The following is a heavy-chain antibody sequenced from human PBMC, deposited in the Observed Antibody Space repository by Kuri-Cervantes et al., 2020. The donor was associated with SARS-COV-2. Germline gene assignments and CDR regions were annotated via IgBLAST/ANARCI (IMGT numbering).Heavy chain of an antibody. CDR1: GFTFSSYA. CDR3: ATPGGYSYGFSYAFDI. J-gene: IGHJ3*02. D-gene: IGHD5-18*01. V-gene: IGHV3-30*02. Sequence: GESLKISCAASGFTFSSYAMSWVRQAPGKGLEWVAFIRYDGSNKYYADSVKGRFTISRDNSKNTLYLQMNSLRAEDTAVYYCATPGGYSYGFSYAFDIWGQGTMVTVSS. CDR2: IRYDGSNK.